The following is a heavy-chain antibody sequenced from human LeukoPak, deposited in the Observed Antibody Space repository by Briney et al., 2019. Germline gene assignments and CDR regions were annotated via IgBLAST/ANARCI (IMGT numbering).Heavy chain of an antibody. D-gene: IGHD2-15*01. J-gene: IGHJ4*02. CDR1: GYTFTNYG. CDR3: ARSPAVDAADTLDY. CDR2: ISPYNGNT. Sequence: ASVKVSCKASGYTFTNYGVTWVRQAPGQGLEWMGWISPYNGNTKYAHKLQGRLTMATGTSTSTAYMDLRSLISDDTAVYYCARSPAVDAADTLDYWGQGTLVTVSS. V-gene: IGHV1-18*01.